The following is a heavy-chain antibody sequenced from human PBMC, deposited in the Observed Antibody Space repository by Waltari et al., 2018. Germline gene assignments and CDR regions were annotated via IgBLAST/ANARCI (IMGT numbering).Heavy chain of an antibody. Sequence: QVQLRESGPGLVRSSETLSLTCTVSGHSVHNDFYWAWIRQSPGGGLECIASIYHTGSSHYNSSLKSRVSISTDMSTKQFFLTLTHLTAADTAVYYCAEEGNTTAGLFDSWGQGTLVTVSS. J-gene: IGHJ4*02. D-gene: IGHD6-25*01. CDR3: AEEGNTTAGLFDS. CDR1: GHSVHNDFY. CDR2: IYHTGSS. V-gene: IGHV4-38-2*02.